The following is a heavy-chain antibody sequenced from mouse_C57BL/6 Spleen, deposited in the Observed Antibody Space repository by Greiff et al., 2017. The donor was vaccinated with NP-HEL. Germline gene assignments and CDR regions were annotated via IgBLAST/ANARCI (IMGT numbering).Heavy chain of an antibody. Sequence: QVQLKQPGAELVKPGASVKVSCKASGYTFTSYWMHWVKQRPGQGLEWIGRIHPSDSDTNYNQKFKGKATLTVDKSSSTAYMQLSSLTSEDSAVYYCAIGIYYYDAMDYWGQGTSVTVSS. J-gene: IGHJ4*01. CDR1: GYTFTSYW. CDR2: IHPSDSDT. D-gene: IGHD1-1*01. CDR3: AIGIYYYDAMDY. V-gene: IGHV1-74*01.